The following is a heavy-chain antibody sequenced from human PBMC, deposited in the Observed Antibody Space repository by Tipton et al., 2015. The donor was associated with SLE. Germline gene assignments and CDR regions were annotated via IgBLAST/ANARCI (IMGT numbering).Heavy chain of an antibody. CDR2: ISAYNGNT. Sequence: QSGAEVKKPGASVKVSCKASGYTFTSYGISWVRQAPGQGLEWMGWISAYNGNTNYAQRLQGRVTMTTDTSTSTAYMELRSLRSDDTAVYYCARDENLMWRAPNVYWGQGTLVTVSS. D-gene: IGHD1-1*01. V-gene: IGHV1-18*01. CDR3: ARDENLMWRAPNVY. CDR1: GYTFTSYG. J-gene: IGHJ4*02.